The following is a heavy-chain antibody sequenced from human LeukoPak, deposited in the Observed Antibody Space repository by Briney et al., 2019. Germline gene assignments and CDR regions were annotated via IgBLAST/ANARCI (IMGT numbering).Heavy chain of an antibody. D-gene: IGHD2-2*01. CDR3: VRDSRLRYCNTDSCNSGGGGHGMDV. Sequence: GGSLRLSCAASGFTFSNYWMSWVRQAPGKGLEWVANIKQAGSEKYYLDSLEGRFTISRDNAKASVYLQMNSLRGEDSAVYYCVRDSRLRYCNTDSCNSGGGGHGMDVWGQGTTVTVSS. V-gene: IGHV3-7*01. J-gene: IGHJ6*02. CDR1: GFTFSNYW. CDR2: IKQAGSEK.